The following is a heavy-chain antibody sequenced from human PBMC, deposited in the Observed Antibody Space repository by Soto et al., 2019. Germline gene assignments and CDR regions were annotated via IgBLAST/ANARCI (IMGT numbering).Heavy chain of an antibody. J-gene: IGHJ6*02. Sequence: ASVKVSCKVSGYTLTELSIHWVRQAPGKGVEWMGGFDPEDGETIYAQKFQGRVTMTWDTSTDTAYMELSSLRSEDTAVYYCATEAQNYYDSSGSPRPYGMDVWGQGTTVTVSS. CDR2: FDPEDGET. CDR1: GYTLTELS. D-gene: IGHD3-22*01. V-gene: IGHV1-24*01. CDR3: ATEAQNYYDSSGSPRPYGMDV.